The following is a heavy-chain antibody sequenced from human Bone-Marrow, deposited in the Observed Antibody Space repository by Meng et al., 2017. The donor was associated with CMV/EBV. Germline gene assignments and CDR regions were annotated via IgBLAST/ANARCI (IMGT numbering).Heavy chain of an antibody. J-gene: IGHJ6*02. V-gene: IGHV4-39*07. CDR3: ARGFSLAAAGTYYYYYGMDV. Sequence: GSLRLSCTVSGGSVSSGSYYWSWIRQPPGKGLEWIGEINHSGSTNYNPSLKSRVTISVDTSKNQFSLKLSSMTAADTAVYYCARGFSLAAAGTYYYYYGMDVWGQGTTVTVSS. CDR2: INHSGST. CDR1: GGSVSSGSYY. D-gene: IGHD6-13*01.